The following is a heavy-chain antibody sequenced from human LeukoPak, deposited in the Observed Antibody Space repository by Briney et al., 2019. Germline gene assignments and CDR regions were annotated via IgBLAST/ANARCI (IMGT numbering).Heavy chain of an antibody. Sequence: ASVKVSCKASGYTFTSYGISWVRQGPGQGLEWMGWINPNSGGTNYAQKFQGRVTMTRDTSISTAYMELSRLRSDDTAVYYCAQTGDGWWGQGTLVTVSS. CDR2: INPNSGGT. V-gene: IGHV1-2*02. CDR1: GYTFTSYG. CDR3: AQTGDGW. D-gene: IGHD7-27*01. J-gene: IGHJ4*02.